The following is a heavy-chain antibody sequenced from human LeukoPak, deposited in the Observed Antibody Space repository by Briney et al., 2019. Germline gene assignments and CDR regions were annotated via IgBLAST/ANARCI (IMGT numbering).Heavy chain of an antibody. J-gene: IGHJ5*02. CDR3: AREDRASGRGLDL. CDR1: GGSISSYY. CDR2: IYMDGST. Sequence: SETLSLTCTVSGGSISSYYWSWIRQAAGKGLEWIGRIYMDGSTNYNPSLKSRVTMSVDTSENQFSLKLSFVTAADTAVYYCAREDRASGRGLDLWGQGTLATVSS. D-gene: IGHD3-10*01. V-gene: IGHV4-4*07.